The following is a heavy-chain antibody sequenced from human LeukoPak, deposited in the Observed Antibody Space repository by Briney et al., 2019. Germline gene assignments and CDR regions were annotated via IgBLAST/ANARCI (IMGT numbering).Heavy chain of an antibody. V-gene: IGHV3-20*01. CDR1: GFTFDDYG. CDR2: INWNGDST. CDR3: ARDVSSGLMAMVV. J-gene: IGHJ6*03. D-gene: IGHD5-24*01. Sequence: GGSLRHSCAASGFTFDDYGMSWVRQAPGKGLQWVSGINWNGDSTGYADSVKGRFTISRDNAKNSLYLQMNSLRAEDTALYHCARDVSSGLMAMVVWGKGTTVTVSS.